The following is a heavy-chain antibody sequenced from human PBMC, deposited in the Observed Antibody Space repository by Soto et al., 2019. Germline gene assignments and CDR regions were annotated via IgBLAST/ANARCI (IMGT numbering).Heavy chain of an antibody. J-gene: IGHJ3*02. V-gene: IGHV1-18*01. CDR2: ISAYNGST. D-gene: IGHD6-13*01. CDR1: GYTFTSYG. Sequence: ASVKVSCKASGYTFTSYGISWVRQAPGQGLEWMGWISAYNGSTNYAQKLQGRVTMTTDTSTSTAYMELRSLRSDDTAVYYCARDEASSWSYAFDIWGQGTMVTVSS. CDR3: ARDEASSWSYAFDI.